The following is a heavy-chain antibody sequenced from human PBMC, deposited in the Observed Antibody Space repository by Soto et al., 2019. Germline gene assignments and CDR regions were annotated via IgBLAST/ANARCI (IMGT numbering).Heavy chain of an antibody. D-gene: IGHD5-18*01. CDR3: TRRIQLWSLYYYYYGMDV. CDR2: IRSKAYGGTT. V-gene: IGHV3-49*03. Sequence: GGSLRLSCTASGFTFGDYAMSWFRQAPGKGLEWVGFIRSKAYGGTTEYAASVKGRFTISRDDSKSIAYLQMNSLKTEDTAVYYRTRRIQLWSLYYYYYGMDVWGQGTTVTVSS. CDR1: GFTFGDYA. J-gene: IGHJ6*02.